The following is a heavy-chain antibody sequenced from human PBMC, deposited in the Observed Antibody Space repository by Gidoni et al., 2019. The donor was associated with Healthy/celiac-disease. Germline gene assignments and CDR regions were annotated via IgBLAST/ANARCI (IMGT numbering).Heavy chain of an antibody. Sequence: EVQLVESGGGLVQPGGSLRLSCAASGFTFSSYWMSWVRQAPGKGLEWVANIKQDGSEKYYVDSVKGRFTISRDNAKNSLYLQMNSLRAEDTAVYYCASSPNTLSLTEFDYWGQGTLVTVSS. CDR1: GFTFSSYW. CDR3: ASSPNTLSLTEFDY. CDR2: IKQDGSEK. V-gene: IGHV3-7*01. J-gene: IGHJ4*02. D-gene: IGHD3-16*02.